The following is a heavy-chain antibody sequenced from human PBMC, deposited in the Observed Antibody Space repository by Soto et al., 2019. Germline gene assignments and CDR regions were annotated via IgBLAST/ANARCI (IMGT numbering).Heavy chain of an antibody. J-gene: IGHJ5*02. V-gene: IGHV4-39*01. CDR3: AKLAVGDFWSGYYSGNWFDP. CDR1: GGSISSSSYY. Sequence: SETLSLTCTVSGGSISSSSYYWGWIRQPPGKGLEWIGSIYYSGSTYYNPSLKSRVTISVDTSKNQFSLKLSSVTAADTAVYYCAKLAVGDFWSGYYSGNWFDPWGQGTLVTVSS. D-gene: IGHD3-3*01. CDR2: IYYSGST.